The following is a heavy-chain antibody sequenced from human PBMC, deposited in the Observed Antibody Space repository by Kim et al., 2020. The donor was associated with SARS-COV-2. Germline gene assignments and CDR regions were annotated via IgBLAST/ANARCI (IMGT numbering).Heavy chain of an antibody. CDR3: ARARGFHGDYLDI. CDR1: GFTVSSNY. J-gene: IGHJ3*02. CDR2: IYTSGST. D-gene: IGHD4-17*01. V-gene: IGHV3-66*01. Sequence: GGSLRLSCAGSGFTVSSNYMSWVRQAPGKGLEWVSLIYTSGSTYYADSLKDRFTISRDNSQNTVYLQMNSLRAEDTSVYYCARARGFHGDYLDIWGQGTMVTVSS.